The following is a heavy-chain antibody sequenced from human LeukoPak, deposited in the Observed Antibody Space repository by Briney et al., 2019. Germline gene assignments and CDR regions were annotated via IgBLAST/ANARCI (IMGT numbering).Heavy chain of an antibody. V-gene: IGHV3-7*01. Sequence: PGGSLRLSCAASGFTFSSYWMSWVRQAPGKGLEWVANIKQDGSEKYYVDSVKGRFTISRDNAKNSLYLQMNSLRAEDTAVYYCARAPREIAVAGTFDYWGQGTLVTVSS. CDR3: ARAPREIAVAGTFDY. D-gene: IGHD6-19*01. CDR2: IKQDGSEK. CDR1: GFTFSSYW. J-gene: IGHJ4*02.